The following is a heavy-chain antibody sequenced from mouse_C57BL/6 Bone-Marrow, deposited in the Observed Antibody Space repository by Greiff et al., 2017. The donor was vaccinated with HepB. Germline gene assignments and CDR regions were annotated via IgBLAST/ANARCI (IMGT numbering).Heavy chain of an antibody. V-gene: IGHV14-4*01. CDR3: TTAYYSNYVSVLWFAY. D-gene: IGHD2-5*01. CDR1: GFNIKDDN. J-gene: IGHJ3*01. Sequence: VHVKQSGAELVRPGASVKLSCTASGFNIKDDNMHWVKQRPEQGLEWIGWIDPENGDTEYASKFQGKATITADTSSNTAYLQLSSLTSEDTAVYYCTTAYYSNYVSVLWFAYWGQGTLVTVSA. CDR2: IDPENGDT.